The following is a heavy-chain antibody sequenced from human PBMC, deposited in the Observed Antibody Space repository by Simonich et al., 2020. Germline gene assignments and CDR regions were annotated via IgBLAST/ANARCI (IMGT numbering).Heavy chain of an antibody. CDR2: ISSSSSTI. CDR3: ARDSSYYAFDI. D-gene: IGHD5-12*01. Sequence: EVQLVESGGGLVQPGGSLRLSCAASGFTLSSYSMNWVRQAPGKGLEWVSYISSSSSTIYEADSVKGRFTISRDNAKNSLYLQMNSLRAEDTAVYYCARDSSYYAFDIWGQGTMVTVSS. J-gene: IGHJ3*02. V-gene: IGHV3-48*01. CDR1: GFTLSSYS.